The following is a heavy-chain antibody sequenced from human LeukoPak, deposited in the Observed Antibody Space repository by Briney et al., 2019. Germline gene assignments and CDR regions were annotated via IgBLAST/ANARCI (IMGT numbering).Heavy chain of an antibody. CDR2: IYHSGST. Sequence: SETLSLTCTVSGYSISSGYYWGWIRQPPGKGLEWIGSIYHSGSTYYKPSLKNRVTISVDTSKNQFSLKLSSVTAADTAIYYCARESYYDSSGYSHDAFDIWGQGTMVTVSS. CDR1: GYSISSGYY. D-gene: IGHD3-22*01. J-gene: IGHJ3*02. V-gene: IGHV4-38-2*02. CDR3: ARESYYDSSGYSHDAFDI.